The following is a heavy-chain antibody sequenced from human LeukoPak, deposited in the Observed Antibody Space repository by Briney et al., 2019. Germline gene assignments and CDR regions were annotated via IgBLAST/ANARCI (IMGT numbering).Heavy chain of an antibody. CDR2: INPNSGGT. D-gene: IGHD3-9*01. CDR1: GYTFTGYY. V-gene: IGHV1-2*02. CDR3: ARESWLMKGLLGGFDWSPYDY. Sequence: ASVKVSCKASGYTFTGYYMHWVRQAPGQGLEWMGWINPNSGGTNYAQKFQGRVTMTRDTSISTAYMELSRLRSDDTAVYYCARESWLMKGLLGGFDWSPYDYWGQGTLVTVSS. J-gene: IGHJ4*02.